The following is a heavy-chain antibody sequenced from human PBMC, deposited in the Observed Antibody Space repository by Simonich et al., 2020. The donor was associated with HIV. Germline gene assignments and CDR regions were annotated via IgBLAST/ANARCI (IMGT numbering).Heavy chain of an antibody. V-gene: IGHV4-34*01. D-gene: IGHD2-2*01. J-gene: IGHJ4*02. CDR1: GGSFSGYY. CDR2: INHRGRT. Sequence: QVQLQQWGAGLLKPSETLSLTCAVYGGSFSGYYWSWIRQPPGKGLEWIGEINHRGRTNSTPSLKSRVTISVDTAKNQVSLKLSSVTAADTAVYYCARGFYQRLYYFDYWGQGTLVTVSS. CDR3: ARGFYQRLYYFDY.